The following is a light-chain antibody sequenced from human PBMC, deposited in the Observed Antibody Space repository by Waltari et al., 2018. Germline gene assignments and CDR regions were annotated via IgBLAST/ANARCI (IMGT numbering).Light chain of an antibody. CDR2: GAS. Sequence: VLTQSPGTLSLSPGERATLSCRASQSVSSSNLAWYQQKPGQAPRLLIYGASRRVTDIPDRFSGSGSGTDFTLMISRLEPEDFAVYHCQQYDSSPPRYTFGQGTMLEI. J-gene: IGKJ2*01. CDR3: QQYDSSPPRYT. CDR1: QSVSSSN. V-gene: IGKV3-20*01.